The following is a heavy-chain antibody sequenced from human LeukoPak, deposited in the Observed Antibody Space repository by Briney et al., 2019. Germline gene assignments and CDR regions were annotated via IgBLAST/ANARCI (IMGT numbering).Heavy chain of an antibody. CDR2: IKQDGSEK. J-gene: IGHJ4*02. CDR3: ATPSRGYSGYDYYFDY. CDR1: GFTFSSYW. D-gene: IGHD5-12*01. Sequence: SGGSLRLSCAASGFTFSSYWMSWVRQAPGEGLEWVANIKQDGSEKYYVDSVKGRFTISRDNAKNSLYLQMNSLRAEDTAVYYCATPSRGYSGYDYYFDYWGQGTLVTVSS. V-gene: IGHV3-7*01.